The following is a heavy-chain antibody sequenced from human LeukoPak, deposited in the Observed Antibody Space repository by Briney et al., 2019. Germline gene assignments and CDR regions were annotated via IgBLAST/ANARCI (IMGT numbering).Heavy chain of an antibody. J-gene: IGHJ3*02. CDR3: AKGLGDFGRTGGFDI. Sequence: PGGSLRLSCVASGFTFSSYAMNWFRQAPGKGLEWVSAIRGSGDSTQYADSVKGRFTISRDNAKNTLYLEMNSLRAEDTVVYYCAKGLGDFGRTGGFDIWGQGTMVTVSS. CDR2: IRGSGDST. CDR1: GFTFSSYA. D-gene: IGHD2-21*02. V-gene: IGHV3-23*01.